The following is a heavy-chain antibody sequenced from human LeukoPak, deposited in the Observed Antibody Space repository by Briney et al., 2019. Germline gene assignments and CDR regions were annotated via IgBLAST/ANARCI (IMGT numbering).Heavy chain of an antibody. J-gene: IGHJ4*02. CDR2: INAGNGNT. V-gene: IGHV1-3*01. CDR3: ASDGGGSSWYAIDY. Sequence: GASVNVSCKASGYTFTSYAMHWVRQAPGQRLEWMGWINAGNGNTKYSQKFQGRVTITRDTSASTAYMELSSMRSEDTAVYYCASDGGGSSWYAIDYWGQGTLVTVSS. CDR1: GYTFTSYA. D-gene: IGHD6-13*01.